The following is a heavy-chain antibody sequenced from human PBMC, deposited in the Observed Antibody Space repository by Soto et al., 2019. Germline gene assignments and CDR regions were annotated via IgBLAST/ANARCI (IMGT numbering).Heavy chain of an antibody. V-gene: IGHV3-30-3*01. CDR1: GISFPSYA. D-gene: IGHD4-17*01. CDR2: MSAHGDKE. J-gene: IGHJ1*01. CDR3: ATNGAGGPVHSFHH. Sequence: QVQLVESGGGVVQPGRSLRLSCVVSGISFPSYAMHWVRQTPGKGLEWVAVMSAHGDKEYYADSVRGRFTISRDNSKKTVYQKMNPWGVEDPALFYPATNGAGGPVHSFHHGGQETPVPVPS.